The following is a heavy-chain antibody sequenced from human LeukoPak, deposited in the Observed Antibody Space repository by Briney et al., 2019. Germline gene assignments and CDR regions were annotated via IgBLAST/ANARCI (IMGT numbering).Heavy chain of an antibody. D-gene: IGHD1-26*01. CDR2: TNPNSGNT. Sequence: ASVKVSCKASGYTFTSYDINWVRQATGQGLEWMGWTNPNSGNTGYAQKFQGRVTMTRNTSISTAYMELSSLRSEDTAVYYCARDSGSPKYYFDYWGQGTLVTVSS. V-gene: IGHV1-8*01. J-gene: IGHJ4*02. CDR3: ARDSGSPKYYFDY. CDR1: GYTFTSYD.